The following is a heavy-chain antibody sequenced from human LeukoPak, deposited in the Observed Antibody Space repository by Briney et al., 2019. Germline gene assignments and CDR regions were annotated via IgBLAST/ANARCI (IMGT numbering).Heavy chain of an antibody. CDR1: GFTFSSYS. D-gene: IGHD4-11*01. CDR3: ARDPTVTTNGDY. V-gene: IGHV3-21*01. J-gene: IGHJ4*02. CDR2: ISSSSSYI. Sequence: SGSLRLSCAASGFTFSSYSMNWVRQAPGKVVELVSSISSSSSYIYYADSVKGRFTISRDNAKNTLYLQMNSLRAEDTAVYYCARDPTVTTNGDYWGQGTLVTVSA.